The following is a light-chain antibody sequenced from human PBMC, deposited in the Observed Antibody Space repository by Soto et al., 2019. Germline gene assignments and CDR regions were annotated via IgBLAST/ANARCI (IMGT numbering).Light chain of an antibody. J-gene: IGLJ1*01. CDR2: AVS. Sequence: HSALTQPASVSGSPGQSITISCTGTSSDVGGYNYVSWYQPHPGKAPKLMIYAVSNLPSGVSNRFSGSKSGNTASLTISGLQAEDEADYYCSSYTSSSTPYFFGTGTKLTVL. CDR1: SSDVGGYNY. V-gene: IGLV2-14*01. CDR3: SSYTSSSTPYF.